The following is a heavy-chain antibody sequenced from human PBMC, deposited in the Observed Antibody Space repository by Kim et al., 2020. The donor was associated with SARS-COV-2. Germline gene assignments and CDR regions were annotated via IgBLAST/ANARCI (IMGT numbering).Heavy chain of an antibody. D-gene: IGHD3-22*01. Sequence: GGSLRLSCAASGFTFSRYAMSWVRQAPGKGPEWIAAVNNGGNAYYANSAKGRFTVSRDNNRNTLDLQMNSLTAEDTALYFCAKDHPSSGWPTFDSWCPGT. J-gene: IGHJ4*02. V-gene: IGHV3-23*01. CDR1: GFTFSRYA. CDR2: VNNGGNA. CDR3: AKDHPSSGWPTFDS.